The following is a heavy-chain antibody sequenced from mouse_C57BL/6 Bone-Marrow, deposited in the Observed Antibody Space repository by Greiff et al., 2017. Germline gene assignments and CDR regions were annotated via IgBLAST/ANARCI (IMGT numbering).Heavy chain of an antibody. Sequence: EVQLVESGGGLVKPGGSLKLSCAASGFTFSSYAMSWVRQTPEKRLEWVATISDGGSYTYYPDNVKGRFTISRDNAKNNLYLQMSHLKSEDTAMYYCARDRGALTRNSYAMDYWGQGTSVTVSS. CDR1: GFTFSSYA. CDR2: ISDGGSYT. V-gene: IGHV5-4*01. D-gene: IGHD2-1*01. J-gene: IGHJ4*01. CDR3: ARDRGALTRNSYAMDY.